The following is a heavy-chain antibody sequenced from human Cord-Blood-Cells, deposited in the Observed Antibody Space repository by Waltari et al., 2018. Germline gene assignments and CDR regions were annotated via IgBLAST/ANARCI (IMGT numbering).Heavy chain of an antibody. D-gene: IGHD3-10*01. J-gene: IGHJ4*02. Sequence: QVQLVQSGAEVKKPGASVKVSCKASGYTFTSYAMHWGPQAPGQRLEWMGWINACNGNPKYSQKFQGRVTITRDTSASTAYMELSSLRSEDTAVYYCARDLGEADDYWGQGTLVTVSS. CDR1: GYTFTSYA. V-gene: IGHV1-3*01. CDR2: INACNGNP. CDR3: ARDLGEADDY.